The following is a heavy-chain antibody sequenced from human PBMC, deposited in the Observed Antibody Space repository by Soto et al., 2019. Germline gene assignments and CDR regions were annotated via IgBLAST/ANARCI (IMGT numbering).Heavy chain of an antibody. CDR2: ISYDGSNK. CDR1: GFTFCSYA. Sequence: QVQLVESGGGVVQPGRSLRLSCAASGFTFCSYAMHWVRQAPGKGLEWVAVISYDGSNKYYADSVKGRFTISRDNSKNTLYLQMNSLRAEDTAVYYCARVERWGQGTLVTVSS. CDR3: ARVER. V-gene: IGHV3-30-3*01. J-gene: IGHJ4*02. D-gene: IGHD1-1*01.